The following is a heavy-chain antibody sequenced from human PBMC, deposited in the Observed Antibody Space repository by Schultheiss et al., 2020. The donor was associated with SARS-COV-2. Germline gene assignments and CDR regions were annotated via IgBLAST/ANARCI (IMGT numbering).Heavy chain of an antibody. Sequence: GGSLRLSCVASGFTFSDYYMTWIRQAPGKGLEWVSYISSSGSTIYYADSVKGRFTISRDNAKNSLYLQMNSLRAEDTAVYYCAREGTRDYGDYGFDLWGRGTLVTVSS. CDR1: GFTFSDYY. V-gene: IGHV3-11*04. J-gene: IGHJ2*01. CDR3: AREGTRDYGDYGFDL. CDR2: ISSSGSTI. D-gene: IGHD4-17*01.